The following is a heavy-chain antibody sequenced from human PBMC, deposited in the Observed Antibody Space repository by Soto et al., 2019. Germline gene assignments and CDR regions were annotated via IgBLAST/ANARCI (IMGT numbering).Heavy chain of an antibody. CDR3: AHSRKQWLVPSQFDY. V-gene: IGHV2-5*01. CDR1: GFPLSTSGVG. Sequence: SGPTLVNPTQTLTLTCTFSGFPLSTSGVGVGWIRQPPGKALEWLALIYWNDDKRYSPSLKSRLTITKDTSKNQVVLTMTNMDPVDTATYYCAHSRKQWLVPSQFDYWGQGTLVTVSS. D-gene: IGHD6-19*01. J-gene: IGHJ4*02. CDR2: IYWNDDK.